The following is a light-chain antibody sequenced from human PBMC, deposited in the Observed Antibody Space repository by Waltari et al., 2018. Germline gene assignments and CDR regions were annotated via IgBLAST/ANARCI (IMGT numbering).Light chain of an antibody. J-gene: IGKJ1*01. V-gene: IGKV3-20*01. CDR3: QHYVRLPVT. Sequence: EIVLTQSPGTLSLSPGERATLSCWASQGVGGTLAWYQQKPGQAPRLLIYGASSRATGIPDRFSGSGSGTVFSLSISRLEPEDFAVYYCQHYVRLPVTFGQGTKVEIK. CDR1: QGVGGT. CDR2: GAS.